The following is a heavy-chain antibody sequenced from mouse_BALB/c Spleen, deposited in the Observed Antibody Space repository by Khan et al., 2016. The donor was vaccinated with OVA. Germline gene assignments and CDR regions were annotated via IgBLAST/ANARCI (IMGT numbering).Heavy chain of an antibody. CDR1: GYTFTDFL. CDR2: IYPGSGYT. J-gene: IGHJ3*01. CDR3: ARAGYGGFAY. D-gene: IGHD3-2*02. V-gene: IGHV1-77*01. Sequence: QVRLQQSGPDLVKPGASVKMSCKASGYTFTDFLISWVKQRPGQGLEWIGEIYPGSGYTYYNEKFRGKAILTSDKSSNTDYMPLNRLTSEDSAVYFCARAGYGGFAYWGQGALVTVS.